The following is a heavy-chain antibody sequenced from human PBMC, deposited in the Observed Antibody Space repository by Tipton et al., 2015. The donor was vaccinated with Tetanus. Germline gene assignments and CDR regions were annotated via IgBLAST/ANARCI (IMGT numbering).Heavy chain of an antibody. Sequence: GLVKPSETLSLSCTVSGGSTHSHYWSWIRQSAAKGLEWIGRIYSGGNTNYNPSLKSRVTISMDRSENQISLKMTSVTAADKAVYYCAGVTAQRTELYFEHWGQGTQVTVSS. V-gene: IGHV4-4*07. CDR2: IYSGGNT. J-gene: IGHJ1*01. D-gene: IGHD2-8*02. CDR3: AGVTAQRTELYFEH. CDR1: GGSTHSHY.